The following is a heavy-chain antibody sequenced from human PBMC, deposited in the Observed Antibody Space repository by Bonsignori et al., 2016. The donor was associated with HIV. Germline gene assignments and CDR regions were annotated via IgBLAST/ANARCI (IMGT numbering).Heavy chain of an antibody. Sequence: GGSLRLSCAASGFTFSSYAMSWVRQAPGKGLEWVSAISGSGGSTYYADSVKGRFTISRDNSKNTLYLQMNSLRAEDTAVYYCAKLPWYSSSHRGSSWGQGTMVTVSS. CDR1: GFTFSSYA. J-gene: IGHJ3*01. D-gene: IGHD6-13*01. V-gene: IGHV3-23*01. CDR2: ISGSGGST. CDR3: AKLPWYSSSHRGSS.